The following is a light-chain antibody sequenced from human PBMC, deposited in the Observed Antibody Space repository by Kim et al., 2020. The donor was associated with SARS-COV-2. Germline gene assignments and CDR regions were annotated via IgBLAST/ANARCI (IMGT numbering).Light chain of an antibody. Sequence: PGPSITLSCTGSNNDVFIYNSVSCYQKHPGKAPKVMIYDVSNRPSGISDRFSGSKSGNTASLTISGIQAEDEADYYCSSYTSSSVIFGGGTQLTVL. CDR2: DVS. J-gene: IGLJ2*01. CDR1: NNDVFIYNS. CDR3: SSYTSSSVI. V-gene: IGLV2-14*03.